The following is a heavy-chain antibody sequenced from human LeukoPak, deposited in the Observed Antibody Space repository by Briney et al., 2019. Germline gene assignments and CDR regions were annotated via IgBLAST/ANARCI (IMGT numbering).Heavy chain of an antibody. V-gene: IGHV3-23*01. Sequence: GGSLRLSCAASGFTFSSYAMSWVRQAPGKGLEWVSAISGSGGSTYYADSVKGRFTISRDKSKNTLYLQMNSLRAEDTAVYYCAAYYDFWSGYHYWGQGTLVTVSS. CDR1: GFTFSSYA. CDR2: ISGSGGST. D-gene: IGHD3-3*01. CDR3: AAYYDFWSGYHY. J-gene: IGHJ4*02.